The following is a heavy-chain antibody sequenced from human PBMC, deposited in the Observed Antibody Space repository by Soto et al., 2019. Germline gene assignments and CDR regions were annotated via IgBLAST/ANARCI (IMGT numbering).Heavy chain of an antibody. CDR1: GAIFTNYW. Sequence: PGESLKISWKGSGAIFTNYWLAWVRQMPGKGLALMGIIYPSDSDTRYRPSFQGQVTISADKSLSSAYLQWSIRRASDTAMYYCARGGVSTRTFDDWGQGTPVTVSS. CDR2: IYPSDSDT. J-gene: IGHJ4*02. V-gene: IGHV5-51*01. CDR3: ARGGVSTRTFDD. D-gene: IGHD3-3*01.